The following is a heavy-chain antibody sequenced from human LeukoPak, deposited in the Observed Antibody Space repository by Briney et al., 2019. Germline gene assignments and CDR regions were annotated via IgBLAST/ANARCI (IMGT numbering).Heavy chain of an antibody. CDR2: ISSSGSTI. CDR1: GFTFSSYE. Sequence: GGSLRLSXAASGFTFSSYEMNSVRQSPGKGLEWVSYISSSGSTIYYADSLKGGVTTSRDNAKNSLYLQMNSLRAEDTAVYYCARASSWSPDFDYWGQGTLVTVSS. J-gene: IGHJ4*02. V-gene: IGHV3-48*03. D-gene: IGHD6-13*01. CDR3: ARASSWSPDFDY.